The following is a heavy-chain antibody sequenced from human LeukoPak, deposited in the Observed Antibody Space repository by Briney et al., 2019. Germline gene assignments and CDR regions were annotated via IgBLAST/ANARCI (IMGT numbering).Heavy chain of an antibody. CDR1: GFTFSSYA. J-gene: IGHJ4*02. D-gene: IGHD1-26*01. Sequence: PGGSLRLFCAASGFTFSSYAMHWVRQAPGKGLEWVAVISYDGSNKYYADSVKGRFTISRDNSKNTLYLQMNSLRAEDTAVYYCARDRVGATDYFDYWGQGTLVTVSS. V-gene: IGHV3-30-3*01. CDR3: ARDRVGATDYFDY. CDR2: ISYDGSNK.